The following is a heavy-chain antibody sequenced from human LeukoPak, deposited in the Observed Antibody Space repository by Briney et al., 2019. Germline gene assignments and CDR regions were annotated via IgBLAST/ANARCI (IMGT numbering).Heavy chain of an antibody. CDR1: GFTFSSYW. CDR2: IKQVGSEK. D-gene: IGHD2-2*01. Sequence: GGSLRLSCAASGFTFSSYWMSWVRQAPGKGLEWVANIKQVGSEKYYVDSVKGRFTISRDNAKNSLYLQMNSLRAEDTAVYYCARERGKLGYCSSTSCYGAFDIWGQGTMVTVSS. CDR3: ARERGKLGYCSSTSCYGAFDI. J-gene: IGHJ3*02. V-gene: IGHV3-7*01.